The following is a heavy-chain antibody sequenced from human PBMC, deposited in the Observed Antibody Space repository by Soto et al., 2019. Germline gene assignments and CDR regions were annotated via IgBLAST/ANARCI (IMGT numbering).Heavy chain of an antibody. J-gene: IGHJ5*02. D-gene: IGHD3-3*01. CDR3: VRGFDFRSGEGAFDP. Sequence: EVQLVESGGGLIQPGGSLRLSCAASGFTVSGHYMSWVRQAPGKGLEWVSVIYKGDGTYYADSVKGRFSISRDNSKHTLYLQMNSLRAEDTAVYYCVRGFDFRSGEGAFDPWGQGTLVTVSS. V-gene: IGHV3-53*01. CDR2: IYKGDGT. CDR1: GFTVSGHY.